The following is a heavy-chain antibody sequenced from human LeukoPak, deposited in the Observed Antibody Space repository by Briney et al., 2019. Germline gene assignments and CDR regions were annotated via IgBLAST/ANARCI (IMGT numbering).Heavy chain of an antibody. Sequence: GASVKVSCKASGYTFTSYDINWVRQATGQGLEWMGGIIPIFGTANYAQKFQGRVTMTEDTSTDTAYMELSSLRSEDTAVYYCATGATGTPDWGQGTLVTVSS. V-gene: IGHV1-69*06. J-gene: IGHJ4*02. CDR2: IIPIFGTA. D-gene: IGHD1-1*01. CDR3: ATGATGTPD. CDR1: GYTFTSYD.